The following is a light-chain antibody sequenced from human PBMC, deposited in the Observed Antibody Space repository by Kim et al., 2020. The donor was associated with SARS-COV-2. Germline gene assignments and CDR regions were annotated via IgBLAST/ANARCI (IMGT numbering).Light chain of an antibody. Sequence: PGAGATLSCRASQSISSSLAWYQQRPGQPPRLIIFDASIRASGIPARFSGSGSGTDFTLTISGLEPEDFAVYYCQQRNNWPPKVTFGGGTKVDIK. CDR2: DAS. J-gene: IGKJ4*01. CDR3: QQRNNWPPKVT. V-gene: IGKV3-11*01. CDR1: QSISSS.